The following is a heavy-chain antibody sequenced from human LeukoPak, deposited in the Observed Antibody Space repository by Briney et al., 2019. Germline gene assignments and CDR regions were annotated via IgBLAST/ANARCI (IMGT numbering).Heavy chain of an antibody. CDR3: ASRSGSSSWYGIYYFDY. V-gene: IGHV4-39*01. CDR1: GGSISSSSYY. CDR2: IYYSGST. J-gene: IGHJ4*02. D-gene: IGHD6-13*01. Sequence: PSETLSLTCTVSGGSISSSSYYWGWIRQPPGKGLEWIGSIYYSGSTYYNPSLKSRVTISVDTSKNQFSLKLSSVTAADTAVYYCASRSGSSSWYGIYYFDYWGQGTLVTVSS.